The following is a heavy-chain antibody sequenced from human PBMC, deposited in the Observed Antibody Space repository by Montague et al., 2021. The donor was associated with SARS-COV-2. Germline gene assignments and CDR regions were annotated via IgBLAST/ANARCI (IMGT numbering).Heavy chain of an antibody. Sequence: SETLSLTCSVSGGSISSYYWSWIRQSPGKGLEWIGYIFHSGITXXXPSXKGRVTISVDMSKNQFSLQLSSVTAADSAVYYCARTEYNWNDWFDPWGQGTLVTVSS. D-gene: IGHD1-20*01. CDR1: GGSISSYY. J-gene: IGHJ5*02. V-gene: IGHV4-59*13. CDR3: ARTEYNWNDWFDP. CDR2: IFHSGIT.